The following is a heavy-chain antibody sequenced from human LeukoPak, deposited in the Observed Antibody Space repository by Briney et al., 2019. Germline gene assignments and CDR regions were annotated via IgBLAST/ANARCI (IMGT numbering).Heavy chain of an antibody. CDR1: GFTVSTNY. J-gene: IGHJ4*02. CDR2: IYTGGSP. Sequence: GGSLRLSRAASGFTVSTNYMTWVRQAPGKGLEWVSMIYTGGSPYYADSVKGRFTISRDNSKNTLNLQMNSLRVEDTAVYYCVPLTDGSVVQWGQGTLVTVS. CDR3: VPLTDGSVVQ. D-gene: IGHD3-10*01. V-gene: IGHV3-66*01.